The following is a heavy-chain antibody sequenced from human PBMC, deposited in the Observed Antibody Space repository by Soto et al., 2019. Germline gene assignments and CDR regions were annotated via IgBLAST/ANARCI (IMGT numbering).Heavy chain of an antibody. J-gene: IGHJ3*02. Sequence: PSETLSLTCTVSGGSIINYYWNWIRQPPGKGLEWIGYIYNSGSTNSNPSLKSRVTISVDTSKNQFSLKLSYVTAADTAVYYCARTNAFYIWGKGTLVTVSS. CDR1: GGSIINYY. V-gene: IGHV4-59*01. CDR2: IYNSGST. CDR3: ARTNAFYI.